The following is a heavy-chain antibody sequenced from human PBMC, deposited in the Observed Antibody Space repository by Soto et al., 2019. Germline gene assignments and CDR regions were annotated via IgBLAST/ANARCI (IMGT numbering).Heavy chain of an antibody. Sequence: PGGSLRLSCAASGFTFDDYAMHWVRQAPGKGLEWVSGISWNSGSIGYADSVKGRFTISRDNAKNSLYLQMNSLRAEDTALYYCAKDSSPYYYYGMDVWGQGTTVTVSS. J-gene: IGHJ6*02. CDR3: AKDSSPYYYYGMDV. CDR2: ISWNSGSI. CDR1: GFTFDDYA. D-gene: IGHD6-13*01. V-gene: IGHV3-9*01.